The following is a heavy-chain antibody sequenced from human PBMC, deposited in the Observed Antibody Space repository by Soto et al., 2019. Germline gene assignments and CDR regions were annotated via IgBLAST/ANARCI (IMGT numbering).Heavy chain of an antibody. CDR3: AREYSGYDFYYYGMDV. D-gene: IGHD5-12*01. Sequence: PGGALRLSCAASGFTFSSYSMNWVRQSLGKGLEWVSYISSSSSTIYYADSVKGRFTISRDNAKNSLHLQMNSLRDEDTAVYYCAREYSGYDFYYYGMDVWGQGTTVTVSS. J-gene: IGHJ6*02. V-gene: IGHV3-48*02. CDR2: ISSSSSTI. CDR1: GFTFSSYS.